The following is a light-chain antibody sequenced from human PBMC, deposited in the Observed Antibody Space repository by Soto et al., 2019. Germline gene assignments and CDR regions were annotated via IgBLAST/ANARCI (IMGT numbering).Light chain of an antibody. J-gene: IGKJ4*01. Sequence: EIVLTQSPATLSLSPRERATLSCRASQSVGTSLAWYQQKSGQAPRLLFYESSNRATYIPARFSASGSGTDFTLTISGLEPEDFAVYYCQQRGGWPLTFGGGGKVDIK. CDR2: ESS. CDR3: QQRGGWPLT. V-gene: IGKV3-11*01. CDR1: QSVGTS.